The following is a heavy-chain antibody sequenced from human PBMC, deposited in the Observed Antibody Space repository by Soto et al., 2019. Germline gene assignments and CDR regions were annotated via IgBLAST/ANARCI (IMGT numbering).Heavy chain of an antibody. CDR2: ISYDGSNK. Sequence: GGSLRLSCAASGFTFSSYGMHWVRQAPGKGLEWVAVISYDGSNKYYADSVKGRFTISRDNSKNTLYLQMNGLRAEDTAVYYCAKDGSSGWTFDYWSQGTLVTVSS. CDR1: GFTFSSYG. V-gene: IGHV3-30*18. CDR3: AKDGSSGWTFDY. D-gene: IGHD6-19*01. J-gene: IGHJ4*02.